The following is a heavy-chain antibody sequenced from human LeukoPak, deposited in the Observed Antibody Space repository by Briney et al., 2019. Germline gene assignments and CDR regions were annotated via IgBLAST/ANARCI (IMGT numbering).Heavy chain of an antibody. V-gene: IGHV1-69*13. CDR1: GGTFSSYA. J-gene: IGHJ1*01. CDR3: ARDSSEFRSLIPH. CDR2: IIPIFGTA. Sequence: ASVKVSCKASGGTFSSYAISWVRQAPGQGLEWMGGIIPIFGTAKYAQQFQGRVTITADESTSTACMELSSLRSEDTAVYYCARDSSEFRSLIPHWGQGTLVTVSS. D-gene: IGHD2-21*01.